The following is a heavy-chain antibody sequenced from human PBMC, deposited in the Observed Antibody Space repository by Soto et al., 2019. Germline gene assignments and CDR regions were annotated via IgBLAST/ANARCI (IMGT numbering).Heavy chain of an antibody. J-gene: IGHJ4*02. CDR2: ISYDGSNK. CDR1: GFTFSSYG. V-gene: IGHV3-30*18. Sequence: GGSLRLSCAASGFTFSSYGMHWVRQAPGKGLEWVAVISYDGSNKYYADSVKGRFTISRDNSKNTLYLQMNSLRAEDTAVYYCAKELRYFDWPGTYYFDYWGQGTLVTVSS. D-gene: IGHD3-9*01. CDR3: AKELRYFDWPGTYYFDY.